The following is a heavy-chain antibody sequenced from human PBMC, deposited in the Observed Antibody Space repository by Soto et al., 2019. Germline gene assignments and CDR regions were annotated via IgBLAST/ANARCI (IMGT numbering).Heavy chain of an antibody. Sequence: PSETLCLTCTVSGDSIGNYDGTWIRQPPGKGLEWIGCFYNSGNTNYNPSLKSRVTISVDTSNNQFSLRVNSVTAADTAVYYCASTKKWLAFDYWGQGALVTVSS. D-gene: IGHD6-19*01. J-gene: IGHJ4*02. CDR3: ASTKKWLAFDY. CDR2: FYNSGNT. V-gene: IGHV4-59*01. CDR1: GDSIGNYD.